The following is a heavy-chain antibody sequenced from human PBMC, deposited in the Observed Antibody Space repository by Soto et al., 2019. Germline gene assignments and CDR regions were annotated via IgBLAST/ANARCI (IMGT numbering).Heavy chain of an antibody. CDR2: FDPEDGET. Sequence: ASVKVSCKVSGYTLTELSMHWVRQAPGKGLEWMGGFDPEDGETIYAQKFQGRVTMTGDTSTGTVYMELSSLRSEDTAVYYCARDGIGIAAAALYYYYGMDVWGQGTTVTVSS. V-gene: IGHV1-24*01. CDR3: ARDGIGIAAAALYYYYGMDV. D-gene: IGHD6-13*01. CDR1: GYTLTELS. J-gene: IGHJ6*02.